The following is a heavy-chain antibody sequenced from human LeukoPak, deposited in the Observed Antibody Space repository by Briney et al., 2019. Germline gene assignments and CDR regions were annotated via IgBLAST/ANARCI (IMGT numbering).Heavy chain of an antibody. V-gene: IGHV3-9*01. CDR2: ISWNSGTI. CDR1: GFTFDAYA. J-gene: IGHJ3*02. Sequence: RPGRSLRLSCAASGFTFDAYAMPWVRQAPGKGLEWVSGISWNSGTIGYADSVKGRFTISRDNAKDSLYLQMNSLRAEDTALYFCAVDLYSSVWYGAFDMWGQGTMVTVST. CDR3: AVDLYSSVWYGAFDM. D-gene: IGHD6-19*01.